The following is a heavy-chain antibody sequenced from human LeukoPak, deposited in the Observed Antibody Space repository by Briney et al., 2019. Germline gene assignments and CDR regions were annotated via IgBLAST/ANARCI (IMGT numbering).Heavy chain of an antibody. Sequence: SETLSLTCSVSGGPITGYYWSWIRQPPGKGLEWLGYIHASGGTNYSPRSRVTMSLDTSKKQFSLNLTSVTAADTAVYYCARGGAVVPGALRFWGQGTLVTVSS. V-gene: IGHV4-4*09. CDR3: ARGGAVVPGALRF. CDR1: GGPITGYY. J-gene: IGHJ4*02. CDR2: IHASGGT. D-gene: IGHD2-2*01.